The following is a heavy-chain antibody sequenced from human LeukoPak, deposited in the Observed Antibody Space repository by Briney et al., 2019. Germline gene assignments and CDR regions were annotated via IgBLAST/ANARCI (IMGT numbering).Heavy chain of an antibody. Sequence: GGSLRLSCAASGFIFDEYAMHWVRQAPGKGLEGVSSISWNRGSIAYADSVKGRFTISRDNSKNSLFLQMSGLGPEDTALYYCAKGNSGSYSYYFDCWGQGTLVTVSS. J-gene: IGHJ4*02. CDR3: AKGNSGSYSYYFDC. D-gene: IGHD1-26*01. V-gene: IGHV3-9*01. CDR2: ISWNRGSI. CDR1: GFIFDEYA.